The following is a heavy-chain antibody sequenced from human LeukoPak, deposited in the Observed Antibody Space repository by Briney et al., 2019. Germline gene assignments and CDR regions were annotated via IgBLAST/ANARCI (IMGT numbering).Heavy chain of an antibody. D-gene: IGHD3-10*01. CDR3: ARESPNYGSGSYLPLDV. J-gene: IGHJ6*02. CDR2: INHSGST. V-gene: IGHV4-34*01. Sequence: SETLSLTCAVYGGSFSGYFWNWIRQPPGKGLEWIGEINHSGSTNYNPSLKSRVTISVDTSKNQFSLKLNSVTAADTAVYYCARESPNYGSGSYLPLDVWGQGTTVTVSS. CDR1: GGSFSGYF.